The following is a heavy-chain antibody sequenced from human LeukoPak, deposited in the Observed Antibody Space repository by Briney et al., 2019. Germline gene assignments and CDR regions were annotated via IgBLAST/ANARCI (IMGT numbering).Heavy chain of an antibody. CDR2: INPNSGGT. V-gene: IGHV1-2*02. D-gene: IGHD3-22*01. CDR3: ATQNYYDSSGDFPTNAFDI. Sequence: ASVKVSCKASGYTFTGYYMHWVRQAPGQGLEWMGWINPNSGGTNYAQKFQGRVTMTRDTSISTAYMELSRLRSDDTAVYYCATQNYYDSSGDFPTNAFDIWGQGTMVTVSS. J-gene: IGHJ3*02. CDR1: GYTFTGYY.